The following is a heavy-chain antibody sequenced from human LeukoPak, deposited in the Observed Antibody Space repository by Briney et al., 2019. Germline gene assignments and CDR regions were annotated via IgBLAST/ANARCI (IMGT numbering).Heavy chain of an antibody. CDR2: IYYSGST. J-gene: IGHJ4*02. CDR1: GGSISSYY. Sequence: SETLSLTCTVSGGSISSYYWSWLRQPPGKGLEWIGYIYYSGSTNYNPSLKSRVTISVDTSKNQFSLKLSSVTAADTAVYYCARAGVATITVDYWGQGTLVTVSS. V-gene: IGHV4-59*01. CDR3: ARAGVATITVDY. D-gene: IGHD5-12*01.